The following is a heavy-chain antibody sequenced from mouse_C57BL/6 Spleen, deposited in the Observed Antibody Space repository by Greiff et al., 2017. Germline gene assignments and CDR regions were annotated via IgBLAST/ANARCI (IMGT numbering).Heavy chain of an antibody. CDR1: GFSLTSYA. V-gene: IGHV2-9-1*01. D-gene: IGHD1-1*01. CDR2: IWTGGGT. Sequence: VKLMESGPVLVAPSQSLSITCTVSGFSLTSYAISWVRQPPGKGLEWLGVIWTGGGTNYNSALKSRLSISKDNSKSQVFLKMNSLQTDDTAMYYCARKDYGSSIGYFDVWGTGTTVTVSS. CDR3: ARKDYGSSIGYFDV. J-gene: IGHJ1*03.